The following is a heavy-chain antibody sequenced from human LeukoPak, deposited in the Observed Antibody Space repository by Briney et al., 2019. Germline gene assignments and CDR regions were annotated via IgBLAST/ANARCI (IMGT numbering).Heavy chain of an antibody. D-gene: IGHD3-9*01. CDR1: GFTFSSYG. CDR2: IPYDGSSK. J-gene: IGHJ4*02. Sequence: PGRSLRLSCAASGFTFSSYGMHWVRQAPGKGLEWVSFIPYDGSSKYHADSVKGRFTISRDNSENMLYLQMNSLRAEDTAVYYCAIEDVLSGYVRGVDHWGQGTLVTVSS. CDR3: AIEDVLSGYVRGVDH. V-gene: IGHV3-30*19.